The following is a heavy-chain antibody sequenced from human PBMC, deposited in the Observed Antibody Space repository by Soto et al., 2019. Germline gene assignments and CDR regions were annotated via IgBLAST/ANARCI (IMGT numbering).Heavy chain of an antibody. D-gene: IGHD1-7*01. CDR3: AKDRVGGTFYTPLEF. J-gene: IGHJ1*01. Sequence: GGSLRLSGQASGFNCDNYGRHWVRQAPGKGLEWGAVITDDGSFQYYEDSVKGRFTISRDNSKNTLSLHLNTLKPEATAVYHCAKDRVGGTFYTPLEFWGQGTLVTVSS. V-gene: IGHV3-30*18. CDR1: GFNCDNYG. CDR2: ITDDGSFQ.